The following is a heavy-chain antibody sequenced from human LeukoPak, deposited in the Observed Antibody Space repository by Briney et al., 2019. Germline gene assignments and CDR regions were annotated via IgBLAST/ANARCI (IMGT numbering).Heavy chain of an antibody. Sequence: SETLSLTCTVSGGSISSYYWSWIRQPPGKGLEWMGYIYYSGSTNYNPSLKSRVTISVDTSKNQFSLKLSSVTAADTAVYYCAREREHYDILTGYYRGFDYWGQGTLVTVSS. CDR2: IYYSGST. CDR3: AREREHYDILTGYYRGFDY. CDR1: GGSISSYY. J-gene: IGHJ4*02. V-gene: IGHV4-59*08. D-gene: IGHD3-9*01.